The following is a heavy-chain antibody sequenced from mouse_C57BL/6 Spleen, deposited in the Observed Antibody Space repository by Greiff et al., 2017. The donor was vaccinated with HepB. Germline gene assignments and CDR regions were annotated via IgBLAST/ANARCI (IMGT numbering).Heavy chain of an antibody. CDR3: ARGGLREDYYAMDY. J-gene: IGHJ4*01. CDR2: IYPGDGDT. CDR1: GYAFSSSW. Sequence: QVQLQQSGPELVKPGASVKISCKASGYAFSSSWMNWVKQRPGKGLEWIGRIYPGDGDTNYNGKFKGKATLTADKSSSTAYMQLSSLTSEDSAVYFCARGGLREDYYAMDYWGQGTSVTVSS. D-gene: IGHD2-2*01. V-gene: IGHV1-82*01.